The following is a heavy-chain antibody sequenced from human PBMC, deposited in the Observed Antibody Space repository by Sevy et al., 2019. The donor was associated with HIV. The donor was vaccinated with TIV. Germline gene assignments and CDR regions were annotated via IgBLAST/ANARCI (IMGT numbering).Heavy chain of an antibody. CDR1: GYTFTSYA. D-gene: IGHD1-26*01. V-gene: IGHV7-4-1*02. CDR3: ARASHEPRSYSGHPRSKTFDY. CDR2: INTNTGNP. J-gene: IGHJ4*02. Sequence: ASVKVSCKASGYTFTSYAMNWVRQAPGQGLEWMGWINTNTGNPTYAQGFTGRFVFSLDTSVSTAYLQISSLKAEDTAVYYCARASHEPRSYSGHPRSKTFDYWGQGTLVTVSS.